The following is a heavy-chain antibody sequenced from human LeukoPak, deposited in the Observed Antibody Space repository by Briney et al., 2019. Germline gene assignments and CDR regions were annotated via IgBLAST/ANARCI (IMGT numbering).Heavy chain of an antibody. D-gene: IGHD6-6*01. V-gene: IGHV4-38-2*02. CDR1: GYSISSGYY. CDR2: IYHSGST. J-gene: IGHJ5*02. Sequence: SETLSLTCTVSGYSISSGYYWGWIRQPPGQGLEWIGSIYHSGSTYYNPSLKSRVTISVDTSKNQFSLKLSSVTAADTAVYYCARDRGQQLVGWFDPWGQGTLVTVSS. CDR3: ARDRGQQLVGWFDP.